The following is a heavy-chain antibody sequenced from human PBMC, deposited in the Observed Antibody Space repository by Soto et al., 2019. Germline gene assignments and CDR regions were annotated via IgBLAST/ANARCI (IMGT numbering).Heavy chain of an antibody. V-gene: IGHV4-39*01. Sequence: SETLSLTCTVSGGSISSSSYYWGWMRQPPGKGLEWIGSIYYSGSTYYNPSLKSRVTISVDTSKNQFSLKLSSVTAADTAVYYCARHGWSGSWFDPWGQGTLVTVSS. CDR1: GGSISSSSYY. D-gene: IGHD1-26*01. CDR2: IYYSGST. J-gene: IGHJ5*02. CDR3: ARHGWSGSWFDP.